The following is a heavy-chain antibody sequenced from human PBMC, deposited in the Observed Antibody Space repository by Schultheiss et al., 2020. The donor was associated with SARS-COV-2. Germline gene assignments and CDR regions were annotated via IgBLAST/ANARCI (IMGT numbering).Heavy chain of an antibody. D-gene: IGHD3/OR15-3a*01. Sequence: GGSLRLSCAASGFTVSSNYMSWVRQAPGKGLEWVAVISYDGSNKYYADSVKGRFTISRDNSKNTLYLQMNSLRAEDTAVYYCANRAGLGAFDIWGQGTMVTVSS. CDR1: GFTVSSNY. V-gene: IGHV3-30*18. CDR2: ISYDGSNK. J-gene: IGHJ3*02. CDR3: ANRAGLGAFDI.